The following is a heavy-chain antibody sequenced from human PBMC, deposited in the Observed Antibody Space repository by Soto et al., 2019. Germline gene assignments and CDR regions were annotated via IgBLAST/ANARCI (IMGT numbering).Heavy chain of an antibody. CDR1: GFAFRSYG. Sequence: QVQLVESGGGVVQPGRSLKLSCAASGFAFRSYGMHWVRQAPGKGLEWVAVISYDGSNKYYADSLKGRFTISRDNSKNTLYLQMNSLRPEDTAVYYCSKEDSQVVVADYWGRGTLVTVSS. CDR3: SKEDSQVVVADY. J-gene: IGHJ4*02. CDR2: ISYDGSNK. V-gene: IGHV3-30*18. D-gene: IGHD2-15*01.